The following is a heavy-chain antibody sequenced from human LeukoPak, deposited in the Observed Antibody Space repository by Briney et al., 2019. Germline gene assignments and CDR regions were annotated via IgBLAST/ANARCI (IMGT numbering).Heavy chain of an antibody. V-gene: IGHV3-53*01. J-gene: IGHJ4*02. CDR2: IYSGGST. Sequence: GGSLRLSCAASGFTVSGNYMNWVRQAPGKGLEWVSLIYSGGSTYYADSVKGRFTISRDNSKNTLYLQMNSLRAEDTAVYYCARDSDCSGGSCYSDYWGQGTLVTVSS. CDR1: GFTVSGNY. D-gene: IGHD2-15*01. CDR3: ARDSDCSGGSCYSDY.